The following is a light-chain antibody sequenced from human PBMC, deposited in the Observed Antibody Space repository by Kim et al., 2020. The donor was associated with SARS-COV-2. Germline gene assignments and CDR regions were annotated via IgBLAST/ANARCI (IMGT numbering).Light chain of an antibody. J-gene: IGLJ3*02. Sequence: QSVLTQSSSASASLGSSVKVTCTLSSGHSSNIIVWHQQRPGQAPRYLMKLESSGSYTKGSGVPDRFSGSSSGADRYLTISNLQSEDEADYYCETWDSNISVFGGGTQLTVL. CDR1: SGHSSNI. V-gene: IGLV4-60*03. CDR2: LESSGSY. CDR3: ETWDSNISV.